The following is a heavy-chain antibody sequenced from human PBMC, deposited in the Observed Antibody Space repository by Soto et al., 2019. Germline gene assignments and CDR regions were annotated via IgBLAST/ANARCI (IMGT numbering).Heavy chain of an antibody. J-gene: IGHJ6*02. CDR3: ARAIAVARYYYYYGMDV. V-gene: IGHV1-3*01. CDR1: GYTFTSYA. Sequence: ASVKVSCKASGYTFTSYAMHWVRQARGQRLEWMGWINAGNGNTKYSQKFQGRVTITRDTSASTAYMELISLRSEDTAVYYCARAIAVARYYYYYGMDVWGQGTTVTVSS. D-gene: IGHD6-19*01. CDR2: INAGNGNT.